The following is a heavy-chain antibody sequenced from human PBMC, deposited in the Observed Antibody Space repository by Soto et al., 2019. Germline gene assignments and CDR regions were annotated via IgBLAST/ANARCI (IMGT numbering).Heavy chain of an antibody. J-gene: IGHJ4*02. D-gene: IGHD1-26*01. Sequence: SETLSLTCTVSGGSISSYYWSWIRQPPGKGLEWIGYVYYSGTTYSHPPLNSRVSISVDTSENQFSLRLTSVTAADTAVYYCVTVNLVGAAYYFDYWGPGTLVTVSS. V-gene: IGHV4-59*08. CDR1: GGSISSYY. CDR2: VYYSGTT. CDR3: VTVNLVGAAYYFDY.